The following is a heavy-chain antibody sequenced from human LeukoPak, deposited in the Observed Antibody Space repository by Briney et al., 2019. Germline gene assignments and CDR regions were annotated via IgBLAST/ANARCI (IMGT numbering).Heavy chain of an antibody. CDR2: ISSSSNTI. V-gene: IGHV3-48*01. CDR3: ARALVRSGWYDFHLDY. CDR1: GFTFSNYN. Sequence: PGGSLRLSCAASGFTFSNYNMNWVRQAPGKGLEWVSYISSSSNTIYYADSVKGRFTISRDNAKNSLYLQMNSLRAEDTAVYYCARALVRSGWYDFHLDYWGQGTLVTVSS. J-gene: IGHJ4*02. D-gene: IGHD6-19*01.